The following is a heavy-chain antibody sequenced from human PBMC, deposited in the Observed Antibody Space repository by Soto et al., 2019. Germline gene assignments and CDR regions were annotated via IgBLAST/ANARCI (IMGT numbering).Heavy chain of an antibody. J-gene: IGHJ6*02. D-gene: IGHD3-9*01. CDR1: GFNFSSYS. Sequence: EVQLVESGGGLVQPGGSLRLSCAASGFNFSSYSMNWVRQAPGKGLEWVSYISSSSSTIYYADSVKGRFTISRDNAKNSLYLQMNSLRDEDTAVYYCARDQAGRYYDILGSPYYYYGMDVWGQGTTVTVSS. V-gene: IGHV3-48*02. CDR3: ARDQAGRYYDILGSPYYYYGMDV. CDR2: ISSSSSTI.